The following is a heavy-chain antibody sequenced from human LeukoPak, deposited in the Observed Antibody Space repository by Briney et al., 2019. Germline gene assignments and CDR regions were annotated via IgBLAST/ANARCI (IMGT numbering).Heavy chain of an antibody. D-gene: IGHD5-18*01. J-gene: IGHJ4*02. CDR3: ACGREYSYGFV. CDR2: IYHSGST. V-gene: IGHV4-30-2*01. Sequence: SQTLSLTCAVSGGSISSGGYSWSWIRQPPGKGLEWIGYIYHSGSTYYNPSLKSRVTISVDRSKNQFSLKLSSVTAADTAVYYCACGREYSYGFVWGQGTLVTVSS. CDR1: GGSISSGGYS.